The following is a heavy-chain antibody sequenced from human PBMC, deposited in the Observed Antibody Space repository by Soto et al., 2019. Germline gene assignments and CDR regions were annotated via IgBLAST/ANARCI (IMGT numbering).Heavy chain of an antibody. D-gene: IGHD3-22*01. CDR1: GFTFSSYA. J-gene: IGHJ5*02. CDR2: ISGSGGST. V-gene: IGHV3-23*01. CDR3: AKDWLFCYDSSGYFPTVFDP. Sequence: PGGSLRLSCAASGFTFSSYAMSWVRQAPGKGLEWVSAISGSGGSTYYADSVKGRFTISRDNSKNTLYLQMNSLRAEDTAVYYCAKDWLFCYDSSGYFPTVFDPWGQGTLVTVSS.